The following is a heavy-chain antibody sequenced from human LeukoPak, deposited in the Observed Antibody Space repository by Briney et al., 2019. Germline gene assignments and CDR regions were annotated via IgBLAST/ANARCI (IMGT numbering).Heavy chain of an antibody. J-gene: IGHJ4*02. CDR3: AGDKTTGGWYEFDY. V-gene: IGHV3-53*01. CDR1: GFTVSSNY. Sequence: GGSLRLSCAASGFTVSSNYMSWVRQGPGKGLECVSVISNDGDTYYADSVKGRFTISRDTSKNTVSLQMNSLRAEDTAVYYCAGDKTTGGWYEFDYWGQGTLVTISS. D-gene: IGHD6-19*01. CDR2: ISNDGDT.